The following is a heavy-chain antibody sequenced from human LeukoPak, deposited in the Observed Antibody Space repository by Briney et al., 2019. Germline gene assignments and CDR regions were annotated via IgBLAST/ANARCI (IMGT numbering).Heavy chain of an antibody. CDR3: ARARATVQFSYYYYYMDV. CDR1: GFTFSSYW. V-gene: IGHV3-7*01. J-gene: IGHJ6*03. D-gene: IGHD4-17*01. Sequence: GGSLGLSCAASGFTFSSYWMSWVRQAPGKGLEWVANIQQDGSEKYYVDSVKGRFTISRDNAKNSLYLQMNSLRADDTAVYYCARARATVQFSYYYYYMDVWGKGTTVTVSS. CDR2: IQQDGSEK.